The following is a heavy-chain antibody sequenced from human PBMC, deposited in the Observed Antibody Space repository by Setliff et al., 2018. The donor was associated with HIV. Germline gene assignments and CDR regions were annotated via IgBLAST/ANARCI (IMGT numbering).Heavy chain of an antibody. CDR3: SRESIVMVRGVPRPDFDGLDV. D-gene: IGHD3-10*01. CDR1: GFTFDDYA. Sequence: SLRLSCAASGFTFDDYAMHWVRQAPGKGLEWVSGISWNSGSIGYSDSVKGRFTISRDNDKNSLYLQMNSLRAEDTALYYCSRESIVMVRGVPRPDFDGLDVWGKGTTVTVSS. V-gene: IGHV3-9*01. J-gene: IGHJ6*04. CDR2: ISWNSGSI.